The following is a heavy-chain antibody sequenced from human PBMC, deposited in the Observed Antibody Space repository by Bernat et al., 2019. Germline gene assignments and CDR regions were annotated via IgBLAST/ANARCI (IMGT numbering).Heavy chain of an antibody. Sequence: QVQLVQSGAEVKKPGASVTVSCKASGYTFTVYYMHWVRQAPGQGLEWMGWINPNSGGTKYAQKWQGWGTMTRETSSSTADMELSRLRCDDTAVEYGARDKGFGEGSRGATFDYWGQGTLVTVSS. CDR1: GYTFTVYY. J-gene: IGHJ4*02. V-gene: IGHV1-2*04. CDR3: ARDKGFGEGSRGATFDY. D-gene: IGHD3-10*01. CDR2: INPNSGGT.